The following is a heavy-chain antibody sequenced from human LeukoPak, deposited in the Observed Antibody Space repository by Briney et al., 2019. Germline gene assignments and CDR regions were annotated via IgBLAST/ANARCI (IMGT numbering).Heavy chain of an antibody. CDR3: ARELLELGDAFDI. CDR1: GFTFSSYA. J-gene: IGHJ3*02. Sequence: GGSLRLSCAASGFTFSSYAMHWVRQAPGKGLEWVAVISYDGSNKYYADSVKGRFTISRDNSKNTLYLQMNSLRAEDTAVYYCARELLELGDAFDIWGQGTMVTVSP. D-gene: IGHD7-27*01. CDR2: ISYDGSNK. V-gene: IGHV3-30-3*01.